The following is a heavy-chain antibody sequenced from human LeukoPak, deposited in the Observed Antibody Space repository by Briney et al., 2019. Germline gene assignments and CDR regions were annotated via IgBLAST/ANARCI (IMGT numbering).Heavy chain of an antibody. J-gene: IGHJ4*02. V-gene: IGHV1-24*01. Sequence: ASVKVSCKVSGYTLTELSMHWVRQAPGKGLEWMGGFDPEDGETIYAQKFQGRVTMTEDTSTDTAYMELSSLRSEDTAVYYCATILVGQQLVGIFSYWGRGTLVTVSS. D-gene: IGHD6-13*01. CDR1: GYTLTELS. CDR3: ATILVGQQLVGIFSY. CDR2: FDPEDGET.